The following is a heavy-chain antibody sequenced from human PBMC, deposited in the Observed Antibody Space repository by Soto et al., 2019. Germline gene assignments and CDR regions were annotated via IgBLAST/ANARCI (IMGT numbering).Heavy chain of an antibody. J-gene: IGHJ4*02. D-gene: IGHD6-13*01. CDR3: ARDRAAGGY. CDR2: ISSGSDTI. CDR1: GFSFSTYE. Sequence: EVQLVESEGGLVQPGGSLRLSCAASGFSFSTYEMNWVRQAPGKGLEWVAYISSGSDTIHYADSVRGRFTVSRDNAKNSLYLQMHSLRVEDTALYYCARDRAAGGYWGQGTLVTVSS. V-gene: IGHV3-48*03.